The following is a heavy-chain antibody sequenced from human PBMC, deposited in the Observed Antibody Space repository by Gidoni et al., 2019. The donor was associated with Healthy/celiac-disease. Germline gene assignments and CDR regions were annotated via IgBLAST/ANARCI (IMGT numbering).Heavy chain of an antibody. Sequence: EVQLVESGGGLVKPGGSLRLSCAASGFTFSNAWMSWVRQAPGQGLERVGRIKSKTDGGTTDYAALVKGRFTISRDDSKNTLYLQMNSLKTEDTAVYYCTTSTHYDYVWGSLRPFDYWGQGTLVTVSS. CDR1: GFTFSNAW. CDR2: IKSKTDGGTT. V-gene: IGHV3-15*01. CDR3: TTSTHYDYVWGSLRPFDY. J-gene: IGHJ4*02. D-gene: IGHD3-16*01.